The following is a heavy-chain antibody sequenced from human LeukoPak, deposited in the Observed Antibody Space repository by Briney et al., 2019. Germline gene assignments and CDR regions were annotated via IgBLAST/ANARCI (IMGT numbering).Heavy chain of an antibody. CDR3: VRDPPDY. V-gene: IGHV4-38-2*02. Sequence: SETLSLTCAVSGDSISSGAYWGWIRQPPGKGLQWIGCIYHDGSTYYNPSLQSRVTISVDTSKNQFSLKLTSVTATDTAVYYCVRDPPDYWGQGTLVTVSS. CDR1: GDSISSGAY. CDR2: IYHDGST. J-gene: IGHJ4*02.